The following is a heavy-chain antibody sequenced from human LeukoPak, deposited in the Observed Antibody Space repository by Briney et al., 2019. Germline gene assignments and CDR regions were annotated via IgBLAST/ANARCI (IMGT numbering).Heavy chain of an antibody. Sequence: GGSLRLSCAASGFIFSTCAMSWVRQAPGKGLEWVSTISGSGSHTNYTDSVKGRFSISRDNSKNTLYLQMNSLRVEDTAVYYCAKDISGYYRPFEYWGQGTLVTVSS. CDR3: AKDISGYYRPFEY. CDR2: ISGSGSHT. CDR1: GFIFSTCA. V-gene: IGHV3-23*01. J-gene: IGHJ4*02. D-gene: IGHD3-22*01.